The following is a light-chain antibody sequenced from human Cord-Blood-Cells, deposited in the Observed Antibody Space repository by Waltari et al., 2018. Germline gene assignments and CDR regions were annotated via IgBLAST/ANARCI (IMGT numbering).Light chain of an antibody. J-gene: IGLJ3*02. Sequence: QSALTQPASVSGSPGQSITIPCTGTSVEVGGYNLFSWYQQHPGKAPKLMIYEGSKRPSGVSNRFSGSKSGNTASLTISGLQAEDEADYYCCSYAGSSTFWVFGGGTKLTVL. V-gene: IGLV2-23*01. CDR3: CSYAGSSTFWV. CDR1: SVEVGGYNL. CDR2: EGS.